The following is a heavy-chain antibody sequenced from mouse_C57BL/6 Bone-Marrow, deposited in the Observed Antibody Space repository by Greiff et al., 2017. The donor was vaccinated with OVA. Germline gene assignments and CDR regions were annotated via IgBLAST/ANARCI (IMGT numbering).Heavy chain of an antibody. CDR1: GYTFTSYW. Sequence: QVQLQQPGTELVKPGASVKLSCKASGYTFTSYWMHWVKQRPGQGLEWIGNINPSNGGTNYNEKFKSKATLTVDKSSSTAYMQLSSLTSEDSAVYYCARPVYGSGGWYFDVWGTGTTVTVSS. V-gene: IGHV1-53*01. D-gene: IGHD1-1*01. CDR3: ARPVYGSGGWYFDV. CDR2: INPSNGGT. J-gene: IGHJ1*03.